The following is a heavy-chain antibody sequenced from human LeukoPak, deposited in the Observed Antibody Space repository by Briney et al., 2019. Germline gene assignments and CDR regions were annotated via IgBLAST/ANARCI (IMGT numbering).Heavy chain of an antibody. CDR3: ARGAFGPDDRGYCSSTSCYKGGFDY. V-gene: IGHV3-21*01. CDR1: GFTFSSYS. D-gene: IGHD2-2*02. CDR2: ISSSSSYI. Sequence: GGSLRLSCAASGFTFSSYSMNWVRQAPGKGLEWVSSISSSSSYIYYADSVKGRFTISRDNAKNSLYLQMNSLRGEDTAVYYCARGAFGPDDRGYCSSTSCYKGGFDYWGQGTLVTVSS. J-gene: IGHJ4*02.